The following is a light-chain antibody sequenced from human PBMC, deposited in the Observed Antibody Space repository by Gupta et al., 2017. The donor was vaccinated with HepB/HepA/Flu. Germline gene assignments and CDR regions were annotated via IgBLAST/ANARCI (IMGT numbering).Light chain of an antibody. CDR2: AAS. CDR1: QSISSY. V-gene: IGKV1-39*01. CDR3: RLSDSTLRT. Sequence: DIQMTQSPSSLSASVGDRVTITCRASQSISSYLNWYQQKPGKAPKLLIYAASSLQRGVPSTFSGSGSARAFTLTISRMQPQDFATSYCRLSDSTLRTFGQGTKVEIK. J-gene: IGKJ1*01.